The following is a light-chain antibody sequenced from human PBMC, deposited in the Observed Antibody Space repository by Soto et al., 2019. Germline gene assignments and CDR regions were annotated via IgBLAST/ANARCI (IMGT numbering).Light chain of an antibody. CDR2: DAS. J-gene: IGKJ4*01. V-gene: IGKV3-11*01. CDR3: QQRSDWPLT. Sequence: EIVLTQSPATLSLSPGERATLSCRASQSLSSYLAWYQQRRGQAPRLLIYDASRRATGIPARFSGRGSGTAFTLSISSLEPEDFAVYYCQQRSDWPLTFGGGTKVEIK. CDR1: QSLSSY.